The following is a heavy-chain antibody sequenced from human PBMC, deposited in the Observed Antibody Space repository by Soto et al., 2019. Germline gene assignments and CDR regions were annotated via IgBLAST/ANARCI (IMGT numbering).Heavy chain of an antibody. CDR1: GFPFSSYA. Sequence: TGGSLRLSCAASGFPFSSYAMSWVRQAPGKGLEWVSAISGTGGSTYYAGSVKGRFTISRENAKNSLYLQMNSLRAEDTAVYYCASSSSSSWASSVWTADWYFDLWGRGTLVTVSS. D-gene: IGHD6-13*01. CDR2: ISGTGGST. CDR3: ASSSSSSWASSVWTADWYFDL. V-gene: IGHV3-23*01. J-gene: IGHJ2*01.